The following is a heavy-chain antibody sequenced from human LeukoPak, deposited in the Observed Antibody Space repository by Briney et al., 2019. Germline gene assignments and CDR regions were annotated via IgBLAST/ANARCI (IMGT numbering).Heavy chain of an antibody. CDR2: ISPNTGDT. J-gene: IGHJ5*02. V-gene: IGHV1-2*02. CDR1: GYTFTNYY. Sequence: ASVKVSCKASGYTFTNYYVHWVRQAPGQGLEWMGWISPNTGDTDSAQKFQGRVTMTRATSITTAYMEVSRLTSDDAAVYYCAGGVLHGGGNWFDPWGQGTLVTVSS. CDR3: AGGVLHGGGNWFDP. D-gene: IGHD3-16*01.